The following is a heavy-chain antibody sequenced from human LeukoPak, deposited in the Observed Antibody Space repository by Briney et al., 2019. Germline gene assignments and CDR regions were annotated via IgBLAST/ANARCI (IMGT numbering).Heavy chain of an antibody. Sequence: SETLSLTCAVYGGSFSGYYWSWIRQPPGKGLEWIGEINHSGSTNYNPSPKSRVTISVDTSKNQFSLKLSSVTAADTAVYYCAGYCSGGSCHYYYYYGMDVWGQGTTVTVSS. CDR2: INHSGST. CDR3: AGYCSGGSCHYYYYYGMDV. CDR1: GGSFSGYY. J-gene: IGHJ6*02. D-gene: IGHD2-15*01. V-gene: IGHV4-34*01.